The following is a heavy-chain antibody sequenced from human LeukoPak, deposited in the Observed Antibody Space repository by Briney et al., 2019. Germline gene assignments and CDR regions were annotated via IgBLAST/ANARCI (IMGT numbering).Heavy chain of an antibody. J-gene: IGHJ4*02. V-gene: IGHV4-34*01. D-gene: IGHD3-10*01. CDR2: INHSGST. CDR3: ARVLYGSGKIDY. Sequence: PSETLSLTCAVYGGSFSGYYWSWIRQPPGKGLEWIGEINHSGSTNYNPSLKSRVTISVDTSKNQFSLKLSSVTAADTAVYYCARVLYGSGKIDYWGQGTLVTVSS. CDR1: GGSFSGYY.